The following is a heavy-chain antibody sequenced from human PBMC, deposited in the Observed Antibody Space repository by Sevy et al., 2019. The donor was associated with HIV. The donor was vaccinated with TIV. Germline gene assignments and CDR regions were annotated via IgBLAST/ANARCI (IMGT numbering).Heavy chain of an antibody. CDR3: ARGDDTYGQGAFVI. D-gene: IGHD3-10*01. CDR2: TCQGGSS. V-gene: IGHV4-30-2*01. CDR1: GGSLISGPYS. Sequence: SETLSLTCAVSGGSLISGPYSWSWIRQPPGKGLEWIGYTCQGGSSYYNPSLKCRVTISVDRSRKHFSLNLHSVTAADTAVYFCARGDDTYGQGAFVIWGLGAMVTASS. J-gene: IGHJ3*02.